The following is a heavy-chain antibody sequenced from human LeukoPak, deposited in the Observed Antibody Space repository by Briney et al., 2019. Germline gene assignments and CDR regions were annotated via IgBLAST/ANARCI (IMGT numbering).Heavy chain of an antibody. CDR1: GFTLSNYW. V-gene: IGHV3-74*01. Sequence: LSGGSLRLSCAASGFTLSNYWMHWVRQAPGKGLVWVSRFTADGSNTAYADSVKGRFTISSDNAKNTLYLQMNSLRAEDTAVYYCVRDGHATTPFDYWGQGTLVTVSS. CDR3: VRDGHATTPFDY. J-gene: IGHJ4*02. CDR2: FTADGSNT. D-gene: IGHD1-7*01.